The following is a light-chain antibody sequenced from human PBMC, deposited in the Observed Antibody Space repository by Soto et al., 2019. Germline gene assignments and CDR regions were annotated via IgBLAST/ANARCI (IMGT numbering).Light chain of an antibody. CDR2: GAS. CDR1: QSVSSN. V-gene: IGKV3-15*01. J-gene: IGKJ1*01. Sequence: EIVMTQSPATLAVSPGERSTRACRASQSVSSNLAWYQQKPGQAPRLLIYGASTRATGIPARFSGSGSGTEFTLTISSLQSEDFAVYYCQQYNNWPPWTFGQGTKVDNK. CDR3: QQYNNWPPWT.